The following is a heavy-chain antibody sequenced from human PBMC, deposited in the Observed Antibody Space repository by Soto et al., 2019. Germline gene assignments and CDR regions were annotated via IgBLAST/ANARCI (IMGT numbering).Heavy chain of an antibody. V-gene: IGHV4-30-4*01. D-gene: IGHD3-16*01. CDR3: ARVPSPFDYYYAMDV. Sequence: QVQLRESGPGLVMPSQTLSLTCTVSGDSISSGNKYWSWIRQPPGKGLEWIGYIFSSGTTYYNPSLKSRLPMSLAASQNQFSLKLNSLTDADTAVYFCARVPSPFDYYYAMDVWGQGTTVTVSS. CDR2: IFSSGTT. CDR1: GDSISSGNKY. J-gene: IGHJ6*02.